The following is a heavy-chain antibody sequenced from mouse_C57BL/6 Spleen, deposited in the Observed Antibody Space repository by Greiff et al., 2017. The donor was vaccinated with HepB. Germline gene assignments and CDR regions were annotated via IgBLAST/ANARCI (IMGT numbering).Heavy chain of an antibody. CDR3: ARWGVEGWFAY. CDR2: INPGSGGT. V-gene: IGHV1-54*01. CDR1: GYAFTNYL. Sequence: VKLMESGAELVRPGTSAKVSCKASGYAFTNYLIEWVKQRPGQGLEWIGVINPGSGGTNYNEKFKGKATLTADKSSSTAYMQLSSLTSEDSAVYFCARWGVEGWFAYWGQGTLVTVSA. D-gene: IGHD1-1*01. J-gene: IGHJ3*01.